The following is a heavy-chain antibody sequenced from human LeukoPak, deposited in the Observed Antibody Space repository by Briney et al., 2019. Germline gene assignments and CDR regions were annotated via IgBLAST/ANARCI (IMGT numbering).Heavy chain of an antibody. CDR3: ARRTPYSSGPFDY. J-gene: IGHJ4*02. CDR2: IYSGGST. Sequence: GGSLRLSCAASGFTVSSNYMSWVRQAPGKGLEWGSVIYSGGSTYYADSVKGRFTISRDNSKNTLYLQMNHLRAEDTAVYYCARRTPYSSGPFDYWGQGTLVTVSS. CDR1: GFTVSSNY. V-gene: IGHV3-66*01. D-gene: IGHD6-19*01.